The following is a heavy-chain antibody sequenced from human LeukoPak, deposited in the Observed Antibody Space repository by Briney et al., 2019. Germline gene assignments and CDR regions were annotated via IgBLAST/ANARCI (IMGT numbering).Heavy chain of an antibody. CDR3: ARDSSTDCSGGSCYQNYYYYYGVDV. D-gene: IGHD2-15*01. V-gene: IGHV4-31*03. CDR2: IYYSGST. Sequence: PSQTLSLTCTVSGGSISSGGYYWSWIRQHPGKGLEWIGYIYYSGSTYYNPSLKSRVTISVDTSKNQFSLKLSSVTAADTAVYYCARDSSTDCSGGSCYQNYYYYYGVDVWGQGTTVTVSS. CDR1: GGSISSGGYY. J-gene: IGHJ6*02.